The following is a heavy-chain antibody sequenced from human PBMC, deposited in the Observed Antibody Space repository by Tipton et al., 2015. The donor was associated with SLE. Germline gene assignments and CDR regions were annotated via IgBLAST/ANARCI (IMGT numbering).Heavy chain of an antibody. CDR2: IYYSGST. Sequence: TLSLTCTVSGGSISSGGYYWSWIRQHPGKGLEWIGYIYYSGSTYYNPSLKSRVTISVDTSKNQFSLKLSSVTAADTAVYYCARGYSSGWGDDAFDIWGQGTMVTVSS. V-gene: IGHV4-31*03. J-gene: IGHJ3*02. CDR1: GGSISSGGYY. D-gene: IGHD6-19*01. CDR3: ARGYSSGWGDDAFDI.